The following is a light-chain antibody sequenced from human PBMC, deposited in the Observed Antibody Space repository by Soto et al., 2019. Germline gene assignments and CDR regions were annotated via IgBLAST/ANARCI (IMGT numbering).Light chain of an antibody. J-gene: IGKJ3*01. CDR2: VAS. V-gene: IGKV3-20*01. CDR1: QSVSSN. Sequence: EIVMTQSPATVSVSPGERVTLSCRASQSVSSNLAWYQQKPGQAPRLLIYVASSRATGIPDRFSGSGSGTDFTLTINRLEPEDFAVYYCQHYGNSPPSVTFGPGTKVDIK. CDR3: QHYGNSPPSVT.